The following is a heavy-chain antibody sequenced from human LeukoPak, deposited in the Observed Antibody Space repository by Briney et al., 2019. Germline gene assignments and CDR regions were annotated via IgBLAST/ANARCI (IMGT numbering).Heavy chain of an antibody. CDR1: GGPIRSGNYY. V-gene: IGHV4-61*10. J-gene: IGHJ6*03. CDR3: ARGRYYYDSIRGLLNYYYYYMDV. D-gene: IGHD3-22*01. Sequence: SETLSLTCTVSGGPIRSGNYYWTWIRQPAGKGLEWIGRISNSGNTNYNPSLKSRVTISGDTSKNQFSLKLSSVTAADTAVYYCARGRYYYDSIRGLLNYYYYYMDVWGKGTTVTVSS. CDR2: ISNSGNT.